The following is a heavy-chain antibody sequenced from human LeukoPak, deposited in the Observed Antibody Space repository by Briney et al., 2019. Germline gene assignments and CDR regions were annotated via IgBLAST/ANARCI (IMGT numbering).Heavy chain of an antibody. CDR3: AKGTDYGGNLCYFDY. Sequence: GGSLRLSCAASGFTFSSYAMRWVRQSPGKGLEWVLGISNSGGCTNYAHSVKGRFTISRDNSKNTLYLQMNSLRAEDTAVYYCAKGTDYGGNLCYFDYWGQGTLVAVSS. D-gene: IGHD4-23*01. V-gene: IGHV3-23*01. CDR1: GFTFSSYA. J-gene: IGHJ4*02. CDR2: ISNSGGCT.